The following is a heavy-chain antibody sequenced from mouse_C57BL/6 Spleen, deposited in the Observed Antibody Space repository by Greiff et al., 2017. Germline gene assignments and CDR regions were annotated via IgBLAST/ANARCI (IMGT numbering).Heavy chain of an antibody. Sequence: VQLQQSGAELARPGASVKMPCKASGYTFTSYTMHWVKQRPGQGLEWIGYINPSSGYTKYNQKFKDKATLTADKSSSTAYMQLSSLTSEDSAVYYCARSTTVVATRGNAMDYWGQGTSVTVSS. V-gene: IGHV1-4*01. D-gene: IGHD1-1*01. J-gene: IGHJ4*01. CDR3: ARSTTVVATRGNAMDY. CDR1: GYTFTSYT. CDR2: INPSSGYT.